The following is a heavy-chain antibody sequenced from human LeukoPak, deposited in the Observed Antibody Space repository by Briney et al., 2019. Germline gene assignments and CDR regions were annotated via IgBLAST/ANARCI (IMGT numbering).Heavy chain of an antibody. CDR2: ISAYNGNT. V-gene: IGHV1-18*01. CDR1: GNTFTNDG. Sequence: ASVKVSCKASGNTFTNDGISWVRQAPGQGLEWMGWISAYNGNTDYAQKVQGRVTMTTDTSTATAYMELRSLRSDDTAVYYCATPYDYVWGSWVYWGQGTLVTVSS. J-gene: IGHJ4*02. D-gene: IGHD3-16*01. CDR3: ATPYDYVWGSWVY.